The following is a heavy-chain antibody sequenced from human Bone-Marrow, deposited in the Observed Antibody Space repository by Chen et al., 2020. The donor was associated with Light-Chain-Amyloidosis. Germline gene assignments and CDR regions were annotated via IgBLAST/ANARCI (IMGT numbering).Heavy chain of an antibody. CDR2: IRSSSSYI. CDR1: GFTFSSYS. Sequence: EVQLVESGGGLVKPGGSLRLSCAASGFTFSSYSMNWVRQAPGKGLEWVSSIRSSSSYIYYADSVKGRFTISRDNAKNSLYLQMNSLRAEDTAVYYCARDFTSYRFYGDSTNPDYWGQGTLVTVSS. V-gene: IGHV3-21*01. CDR3: ARDFTSYRFYGDSTNPDY. J-gene: IGHJ4*02. D-gene: IGHD4-17*01.